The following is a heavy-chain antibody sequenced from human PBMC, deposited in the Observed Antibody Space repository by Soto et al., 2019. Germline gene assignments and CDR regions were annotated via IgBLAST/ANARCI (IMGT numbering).Heavy chain of an antibody. V-gene: IGHV1-3*01. D-gene: IGHD4-17*01. CDR2: INAGNGNT. Sequence: ASVKVSCKASGYTFTSYAMHWVRQAPGQRLEWMGWINAGNGNTKYSQKFQGRVTITRDTSASTAYMELSSLRSEDTAVYYCARVLGKDYGDALHFDYWGQGTLVTVSS. CDR1: GYTFTSYA. J-gene: IGHJ4*02. CDR3: ARVLGKDYGDALHFDY.